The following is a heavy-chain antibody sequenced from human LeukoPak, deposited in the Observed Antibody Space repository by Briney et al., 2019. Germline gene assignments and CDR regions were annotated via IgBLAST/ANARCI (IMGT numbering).Heavy chain of an antibody. Sequence: SETLSLTCSVSFGSIRDYYWSWIRQPPGKGLEWIGYIYNSGTTSYNPSLKGQVTISVDTSKNQFSLKLSSVTAADTAVYYCARGNKYPGVFDYWGQGILVTVSS. D-gene: IGHD1/OR15-1a*01. CDR3: ARGNKYPGVFDY. CDR1: FGSIRDYY. V-gene: IGHV4-59*01. CDR2: IYNSGTT. J-gene: IGHJ4*02.